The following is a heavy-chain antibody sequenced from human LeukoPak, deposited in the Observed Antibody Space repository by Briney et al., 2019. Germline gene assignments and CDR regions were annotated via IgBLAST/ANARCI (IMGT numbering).Heavy chain of an antibody. D-gene: IGHD6-13*01. V-gene: IGHV3-30*18. CDR3: AKDLCGSSSCGAFDI. Sequence: PGRSLRLSCAASGFTFSSYGMHWVRQAPGKGLEWVAVISYDGSNKYYADSVKGRFTISRDNSKNTLYLQMNSLRAEDTAVYYCAKDLCGSSSCGAFDIWGQGTMVTVSS. CDR1: GFTFSSYG. CDR2: ISYDGSNK. J-gene: IGHJ3*02.